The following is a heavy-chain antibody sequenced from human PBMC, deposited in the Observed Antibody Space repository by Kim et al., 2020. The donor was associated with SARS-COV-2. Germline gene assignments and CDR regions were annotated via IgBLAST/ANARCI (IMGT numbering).Heavy chain of an antibody. CDR2: INHSGST. CDR1: GGSFSGYY. D-gene: IGHD6-13*01. V-gene: IGHV4-34*01. CDR3: ARGRSHSSSWYVDY. J-gene: IGHJ4*02. Sequence: SETLSLTCAVYGGSFSGYYWIWIRQPPGKGLEWIGEINHSGSTNYNPSLKSRVTISVDTSKNQFSLKLSSVTAADTAVYYCARGRSHSSSWYVDYWGQGTLVTVSS.